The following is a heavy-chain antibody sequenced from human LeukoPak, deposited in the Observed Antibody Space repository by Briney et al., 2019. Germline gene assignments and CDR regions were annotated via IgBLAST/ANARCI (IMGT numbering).Heavy chain of an antibody. CDR2: ITPILGTA. CDR3: AREGAIVGTTGSYFDY. J-gene: IGHJ4*02. CDR1: GGTFSSYA. Sequence: EASVKVSCKASGGTFSSYAISWVRQAPGQGLEWMGGITPILGTANYAQKFQGRVTITADESTSTAYMKLSSLRSEDTAVYYCAREGAIVGTTGSYFDYWGQGTLVIVSS. V-gene: IGHV1-69*13. D-gene: IGHD1-26*01.